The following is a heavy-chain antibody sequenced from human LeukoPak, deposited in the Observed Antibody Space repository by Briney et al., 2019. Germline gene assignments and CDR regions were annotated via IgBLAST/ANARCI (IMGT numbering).Heavy chain of an antibody. J-gene: IGHJ4*02. D-gene: IGHD3-16*02. V-gene: IGHV3-23*01. CDR2: AQRNAAAT. Sequence: GGSLRLSCEASVFPFTSYITTWVRQALGKGLEWVSPAQRNAAATFYATFVKARFAITTDDSKKTLNLQMNGLEADDTAPYFCARDHESDSYPSFDYLGRGALVAVSS. CDR1: VFPFTSYI. CDR3: ARDHESDSYPSFDY.